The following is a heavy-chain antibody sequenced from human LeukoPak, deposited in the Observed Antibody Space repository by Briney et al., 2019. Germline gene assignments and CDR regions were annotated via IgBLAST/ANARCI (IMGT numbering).Heavy chain of an antibody. CDR2: INPNSGGT. Sequence: ASVKVSCKASGYTLTGYYMHWVRQAPGQGLEWMGWINPNSGGTNYAQKFQGRVTMTRDTSISTAYMELSRLRSDDTAVYYCARERTLTSCYDYWGQGTLVTVSS. CDR3: ARERTLTSCYDY. J-gene: IGHJ4*02. CDR1: GYTLTGYY. V-gene: IGHV1-2*02. D-gene: IGHD2-15*01.